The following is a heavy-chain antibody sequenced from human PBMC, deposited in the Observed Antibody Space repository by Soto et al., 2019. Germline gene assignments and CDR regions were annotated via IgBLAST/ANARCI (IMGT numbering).Heavy chain of an antibody. J-gene: IGHJ4*02. D-gene: IGHD6-6*01. Sequence: QVQLQQWGAGLLKPSETLSLTCAVYGGSFSGYSWSWIRQPPGEGLEWIGEINHSGSTNFNPSLKSRVTISIGTSQNQFSLELSSVTAADTAVYYCARGSYSSSSFDYWAREPWSPSPQ. CDR2: INHSGST. CDR3: ARGSYSSSSFDY. CDR1: GGSFSGYS. V-gene: IGHV4-34*01.